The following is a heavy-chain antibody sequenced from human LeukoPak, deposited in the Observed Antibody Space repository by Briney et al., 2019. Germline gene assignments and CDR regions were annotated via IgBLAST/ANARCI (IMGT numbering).Heavy chain of an antibody. CDR3: ARTTVEIYYYYYMDV. D-gene: IGHD4-23*01. CDR2: IYYSGST. CDR1: GGSISSYY. Sequence: SETLSLTCTVSGGSISSYYWSWIRQPPGKGLEWIGYIYYSGSTNYNPSLKSRVTISVDTSKNQCSLKLSSVTAADTAVYYCARTTVEIYYYYYMDVWGKGTTVTVSS. J-gene: IGHJ6*03. V-gene: IGHV4-59*01.